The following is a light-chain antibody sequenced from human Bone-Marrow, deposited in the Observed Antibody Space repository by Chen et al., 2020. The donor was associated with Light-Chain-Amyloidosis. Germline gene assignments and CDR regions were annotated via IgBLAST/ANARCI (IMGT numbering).Light chain of an antibody. CDR1: SPNIGAHY. CDR2: DNS. V-gene: IGLV1-51*01. Sequence: QSVLTQPPSVSAAPGQKVSISCSGSSPNIGAHYVSWYQQLPGTAPKLLIYDNSKRPSGIPGRFSGSKSGTSATLGIAGLQTGDEADYYCATWDSDLGAVAFGGGTKLTVL. J-gene: IGLJ2*01. CDR3: ATWDSDLGAVA.